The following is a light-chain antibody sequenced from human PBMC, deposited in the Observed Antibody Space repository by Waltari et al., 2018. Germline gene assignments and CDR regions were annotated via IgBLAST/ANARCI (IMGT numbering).Light chain of an antibody. CDR3: QKYNSAPRT. V-gene: IGKV1D-16*01. CDR1: EGIKTW. Sequence: DIQMTQSPSELSASVGDTVNMSCRASEGIKTWLVWYQQKPGKAPQSLIYAASSLHNGVPSRFSGSGSGTDFTLSIRRLQPEDFAIYYCQKYNSAPRTFGQGTKGEIK. J-gene: IGKJ1*01. CDR2: AAS.